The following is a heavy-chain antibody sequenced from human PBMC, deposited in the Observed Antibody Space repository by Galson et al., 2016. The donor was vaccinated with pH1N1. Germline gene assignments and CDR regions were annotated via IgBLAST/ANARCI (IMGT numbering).Heavy chain of an antibody. J-gene: IGHJ5*02. CDR2: IYPDDSDT. Sequence: QSGAEVTKPGESLKISCEVFGYKFTTYWIGWVRQMPGKGLEWMGIIYPDDSDTRYNPAFQGQVTISVDKSINTAYLQRNSLKASDTAIYYCARGLLSGFDPWGQGTLVVGSS. V-gene: IGHV5-51*03. CDR3: ARGLLSGFDP. CDR1: GYKFTTYW. D-gene: IGHD2-21*01.